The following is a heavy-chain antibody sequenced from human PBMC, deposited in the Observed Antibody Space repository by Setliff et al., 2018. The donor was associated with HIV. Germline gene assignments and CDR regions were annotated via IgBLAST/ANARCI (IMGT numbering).Heavy chain of an antibody. CDR1: GFNFTNYY. CDR3: GRDYRSWIRAIGY. J-gene: IGHJ4*02. Sequence: GASVKVSCEASGFNFTNYYIHWVRQAPGEGLEWVGVINASGDKTNYAQKFQGRLIITKDTSTSTVYMELSSLRSDDTAVYYCGRDYRSWIRAIGYWGQGTLVTVSS. CDR2: INASGDKT. V-gene: IGHV1-46*03. D-gene: IGHD5-12*01.